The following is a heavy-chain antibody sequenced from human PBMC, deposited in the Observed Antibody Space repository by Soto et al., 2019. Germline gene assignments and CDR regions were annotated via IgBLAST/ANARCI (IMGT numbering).Heavy chain of an antibody. Sequence: SGPTLVKPTETLTLTCTVSGFSLNNARMGVSWIRQPPGKALEWLAHLFSDDEKFYSTSLKSKLTISKDTSKNQVGLNMTNMDPVDTATYYCARIRVAAAGYGMDVWGQGTTVTVSS. J-gene: IGHJ6*02. CDR1: GFSLNNARMG. D-gene: IGHD6-13*01. CDR2: LFSDDEK. CDR3: ARIRVAAAGYGMDV. V-gene: IGHV2-26*01.